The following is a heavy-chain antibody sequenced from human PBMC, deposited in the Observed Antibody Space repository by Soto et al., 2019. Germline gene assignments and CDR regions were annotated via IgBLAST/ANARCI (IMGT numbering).Heavy chain of an antibody. Sequence: SVPTLVNPTQTLTLTCSVSGFSLSTSGLAVGWVRQPPEKALEWLALIFWDDDRRYSPSLKTRLTITKDTSKNQVVLTLTNVDPVDTATYYCAHMLTGTGGHFDHWGQGTLVTVSS. J-gene: IGHJ4*02. D-gene: IGHD2-8*02. CDR1: GFSLSTSGLA. V-gene: IGHV2-5*02. CDR2: IFWDDDR. CDR3: AHMLTGTGGHFDH.